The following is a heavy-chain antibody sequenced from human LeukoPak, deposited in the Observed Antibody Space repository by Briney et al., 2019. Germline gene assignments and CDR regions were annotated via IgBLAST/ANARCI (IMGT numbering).Heavy chain of an antibody. CDR3: ARDHGDCSGGSCYGWFDP. CDR2: ISSSGSTI. CDR1: GFTFSDYY. J-gene: IGHJ5*02. V-gene: IGHV3-11*01. Sequence: GGSLRLSCAASGFTFSDYYMSWIRQAPGKGLEWVSYISSSGSTIYYADSVKGRFTISRDNAKNSLYLQMNSLRAEDTAVYYCARDHGDCSGGSCYGWFDPWGQGTLVTVSS. D-gene: IGHD2-15*01.